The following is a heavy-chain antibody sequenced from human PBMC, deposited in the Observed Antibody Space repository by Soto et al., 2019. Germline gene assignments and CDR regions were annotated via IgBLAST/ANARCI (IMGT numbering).Heavy chain of an antibody. J-gene: IGHJ4*02. V-gene: IGHV1-2*04. CDR3: ARGRGAVSVEFDY. Sequence: QVQLVQSGAEVKKPGASVKVSCKASGYTFTGYYMHWVRQAPGQGLEWMGWINPNSGGTNYAQKCQGWVTMTRDTSISTAYMELSRLRSDDTAVYYCARGRGAVSVEFDYWGQGTLVTVSS. CDR2: INPNSGGT. D-gene: IGHD3-10*01. CDR1: GYTFTGYY.